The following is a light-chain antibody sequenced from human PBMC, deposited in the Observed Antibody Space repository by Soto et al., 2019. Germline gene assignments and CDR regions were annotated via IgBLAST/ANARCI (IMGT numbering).Light chain of an antibody. CDR3: QQYGSSPPT. V-gene: IGKV3-20*01. CDR1: QSISRY. J-gene: IGKJ1*01. Sequence: ESVLTQSPGTLSLSPGERTTLSCRASQSISRYLAWYQQKPGQGPRLLIYGASNRATGTPDRFSGSGSGTDFTLTINRLEPEDFALYYCQQYGSSPPTFGQGTKVDIK. CDR2: GAS.